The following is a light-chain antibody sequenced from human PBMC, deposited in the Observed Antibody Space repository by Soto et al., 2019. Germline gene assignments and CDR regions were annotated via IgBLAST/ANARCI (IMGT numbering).Light chain of an antibody. V-gene: IGLV1-51*01. CDR2: DNN. J-gene: IGLJ1*01. CDR1: SSNIGNNY. CDR3: GTWDSSLSASYV. Sequence: QSVVTQPPSVSAAPGQKVTISCSGSSSNIGNNYVSWYQQLPGTAPKLLIYDNNKRPSGIPDRFSGSKSGTSATLGITGLQTGDEADYYCGTWDSSLSASYVFGTGT.